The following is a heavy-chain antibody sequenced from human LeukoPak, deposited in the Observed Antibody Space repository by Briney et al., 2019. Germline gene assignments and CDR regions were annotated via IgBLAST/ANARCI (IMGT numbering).Heavy chain of an antibody. CDR2: IASKTDGGAT. CDR3: TTGIRGD. D-gene: IGHD3-10*01. Sequence: GGSLRLSCAASEFTFSDYYMSWIRQAPGEGLDWVGRIASKTDGGATDYAAPVKGRFTISRDDSKNTLNLQMNSLKTEDTAAYYCTTGIRGDWGQGTLVTVSS. V-gene: IGHV3-15*04. CDR1: EFTFSDYY. J-gene: IGHJ4*02.